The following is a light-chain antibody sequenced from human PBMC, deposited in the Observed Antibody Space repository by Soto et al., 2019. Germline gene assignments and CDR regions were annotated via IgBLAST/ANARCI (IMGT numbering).Light chain of an antibody. CDR2: GAT. CDR1: QRVNSN. CDR3: QQYNNWRQT. J-gene: IGKJ1*01. V-gene: IGKV3-15*01. Sequence: IVMTQSPATLSVSPGERATLSCRASQRVNSNVAWYQQKPGQSPRLLVYGATARATGVPARFSGSGSGTQFTLTISSLQSEDCAVYDGQQYNNWRQTFGQGTKVDIK.